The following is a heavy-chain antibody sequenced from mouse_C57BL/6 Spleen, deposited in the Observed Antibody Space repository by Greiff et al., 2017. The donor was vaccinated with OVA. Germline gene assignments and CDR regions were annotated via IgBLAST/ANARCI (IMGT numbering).Heavy chain of an antibody. J-gene: IGHJ3*01. V-gene: IGHV5-4*01. D-gene: IGHD1-1*01. CDR2: ISDGGSYT. CDR3: ARDSYPAWFAY. Sequence: EVQLVESGGGLVKPGGSLKLSCAASGFTFSSYAMSWVRQTPEKRLEWVATISDGGSYTYYPDNVKGRVTISRDNAKNNLYLQMSHLKSEDTAMYYCARDSYPAWFAYWGQGTLVTVSA. CDR1: GFTFSSYA.